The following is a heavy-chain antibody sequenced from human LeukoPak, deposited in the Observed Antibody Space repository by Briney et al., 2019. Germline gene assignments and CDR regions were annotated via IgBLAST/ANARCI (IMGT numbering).Heavy chain of an antibody. CDR2: ISWNSDNI. D-gene: IGHD5-12*01. J-gene: IGHJ4*02. Sequence: SLRLSCAVSGFSFDDYAMHWVRQVPGKGLEWVSGISWNSDNIGHADSVKGRFTTSRDNAKNSLYLQMNSLRAEDTALYYCAINGGGDSGYGNFDYWGQGTLVTVSS. CDR3: AINGGGDSGYGNFDY. V-gene: IGHV3-9*01. CDR1: GFSFDDYA.